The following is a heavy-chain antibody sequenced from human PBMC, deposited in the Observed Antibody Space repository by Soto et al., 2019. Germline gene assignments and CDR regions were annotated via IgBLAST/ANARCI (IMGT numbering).Heavy chain of an antibody. CDR3: ARESAGYGGGYYYYYGMDV. CDR1: GFTVSSNY. CDR2: IYSGGST. D-gene: IGHD5-12*01. V-gene: IGHV3-53*02. Sequence: EVQLVETGGGLIQPGGSLRLSCAASGFTVSSNYMSWVRQAPGKGLEWVSVIYSGGSTYYADSVKGRFTISRDNSKNTLYLQMNSLRDEDTAVYYCARESAGYGGGYYYYYGMDVWGQGTTVTVSS. J-gene: IGHJ6*02.